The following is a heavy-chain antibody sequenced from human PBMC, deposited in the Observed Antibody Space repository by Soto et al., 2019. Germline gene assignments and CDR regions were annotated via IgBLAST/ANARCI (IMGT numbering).Heavy chain of an antibody. V-gene: IGHV3-15*07. CDR2: IKNETDGGAT. CDR3: TTDKSY. J-gene: IGHJ4*02. Sequence: EVQLVESGGGLVKPGGSLRLSCAASGFIVSNAWVNWVRQAPGKGLEWVGRIKNETDGGATDYGTPVEGRFTISRDDSKSTLYLQMNSLKTEDTAVYYCTTDKSYWGQGTLVTVSA. CDR1: GFIVSNAW.